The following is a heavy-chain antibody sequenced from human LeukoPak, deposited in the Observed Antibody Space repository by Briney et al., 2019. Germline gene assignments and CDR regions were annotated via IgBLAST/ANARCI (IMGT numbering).Heavy chain of an antibody. Sequence: SETLSLTCAVYGGSFSGYYWSWIRQPPGKGLEWIGYIYYSGSTNYNPSLKSRVTISVDTSKNQFSLKLSSVTAADTAVYYCARDRTMVRGVGGAFDIWGQGTMVTVSS. CDR2: IYYSGST. CDR3: ARDRTMVRGVGGAFDI. V-gene: IGHV4-59*01. J-gene: IGHJ3*02. CDR1: GGSFSGYY. D-gene: IGHD3-10*01.